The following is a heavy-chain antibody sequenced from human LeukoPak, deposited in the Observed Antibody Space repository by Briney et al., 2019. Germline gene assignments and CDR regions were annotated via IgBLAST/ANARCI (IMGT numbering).Heavy chain of an antibody. V-gene: IGHV3-74*01. D-gene: IGHD2-8*01. J-gene: IGHJ6*02. Sequence: GGSLTLSCAASGFPFSGFWMHWVRQAPGKGLVWVSRINSDGSGTSHADSVKGRFTISRDNSKNTLYLQMNSLRAEDTAVYYCARGPERTGVGTRYYYDMDVWGQGTTVTVSS. CDR2: INSDGSGT. CDR1: GFPFSGFW. CDR3: ARGPERTGVGTRYYYDMDV.